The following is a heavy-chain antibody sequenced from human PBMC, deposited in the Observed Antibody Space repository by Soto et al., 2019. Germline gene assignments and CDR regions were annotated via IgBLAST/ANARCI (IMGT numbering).Heavy chain of an antibody. V-gene: IGHV4-31*03. D-gene: IGHD3-9*01. CDR1: DVSISSGGYY. CDR3: ATRNPGYSNFDS. J-gene: IGHJ4*02. CDR2: IYYSGST. Sequence: QVQLQESGPGLVKPSQTLSLTCTVSDVSISSGGYYWSWIRQLPGKGLEWIVYIYYSGSTYYNPSLKSRVTMSVDTSENQFSLKLSSVTAADKAVFYCATRNPGYSNFDSWGQGTLVTVSS.